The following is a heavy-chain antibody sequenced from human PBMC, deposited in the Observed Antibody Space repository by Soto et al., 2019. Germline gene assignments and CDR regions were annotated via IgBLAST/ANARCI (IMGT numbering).Heavy chain of an antibody. CDR1: GFTFSSYS. V-gene: IGHV3-48*04. CDR2: ISSSSSTI. J-gene: IGHJ4*02. CDR3: ARDQYSGYDGPGAFDY. Sequence: EVQLVESGGGLVQPGGSLRLSCAASGFTFSSYSMNWVRQAPGKGLEWVSYISSSSSTIYYADSVKGRFTISRDNAKNSLYLQMNSLRAEDTAVYYCARDQYSGYDGPGAFDYWGQGTLVTVSS. D-gene: IGHD5-12*01.